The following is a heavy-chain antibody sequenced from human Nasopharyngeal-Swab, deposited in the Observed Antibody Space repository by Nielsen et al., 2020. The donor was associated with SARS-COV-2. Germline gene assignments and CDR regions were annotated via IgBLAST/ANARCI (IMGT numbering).Heavy chain of an antibody. J-gene: IGHJ6*02. V-gene: IGHV4-34*01. CDR3: ARVYRGYCSSTSCHADYYYGMDV. CDR1: GGSFSGYY. Sequence: SESLSLTCAVYGGSFSGYYWSWIRQPPGNGLEWIGEINHSGSTNYNPSLKSRVTISVDTSKNQFSLKLSSVTAADTAVYYCARVYRGYCSSTSCHADYYYGMDVWGQGTTVTVSS. CDR2: INHSGST. D-gene: IGHD2-2*01.